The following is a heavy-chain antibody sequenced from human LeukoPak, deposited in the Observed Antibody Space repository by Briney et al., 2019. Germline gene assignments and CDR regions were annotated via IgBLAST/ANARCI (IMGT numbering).Heavy chain of an antibody. CDR1: GGSISSGGYS. CDR2: IYHSGST. D-gene: IGHD3-10*01. J-gene: IGHJ3*02. V-gene: IGHV4-30-2*01. Sequence: PSETLSLTCAVSGGSISSGGYSWSWIRQPPGKGLEWIGYIYHSGSTYYNPSLKSRVTISVDRSKNQFSLKLSSVTAADTAVYYCARSRITMVRGVIPDAFDIWGQGTMVTVSS. CDR3: ARSRITMVRGVIPDAFDI.